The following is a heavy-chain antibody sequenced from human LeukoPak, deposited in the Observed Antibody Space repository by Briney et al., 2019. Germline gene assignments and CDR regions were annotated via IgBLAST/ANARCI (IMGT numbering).Heavy chain of an antibody. Sequence: PGGSLRLSCAASGFTVSSNYMSWVRQAPGKGLEWVSVIYSGGSTYYADSVKGRFTIFRDNAKNMLNLQMNSLRAEDTAVYYCARYGSGYDLIDYWGQGTLVTVSS. CDR2: IYSGGST. CDR1: GFTVSSNY. CDR3: ARYGSGYDLIDY. J-gene: IGHJ4*02. V-gene: IGHV3-53*01. D-gene: IGHD5-12*01.